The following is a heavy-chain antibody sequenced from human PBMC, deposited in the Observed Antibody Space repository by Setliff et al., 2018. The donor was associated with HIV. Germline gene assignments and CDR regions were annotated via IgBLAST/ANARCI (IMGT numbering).Heavy chain of an antibody. Sequence: PSETLSLTCAVYGGSFSGYNWNWIRQPPGKGLEWIGEINHSGNTYYNPSLKSRVTISVDKSKNQFSLRLTSVTAADTAVYYCARDRRGYYYGSGSCYMDVWGTGTTVTVSS. V-gene: IGHV4-34*01. D-gene: IGHD3-10*01. CDR3: ARDRRGYYYGSGSCYMDV. CDR1: GGSFSGYN. CDR2: INHSGNT. J-gene: IGHJ6*03.